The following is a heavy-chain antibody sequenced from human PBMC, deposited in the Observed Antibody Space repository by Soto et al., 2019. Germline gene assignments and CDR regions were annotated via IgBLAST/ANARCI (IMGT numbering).Heavy chain of an antibody. CDR1: GFTFSTTA. CDR3: AKGASGLLWFCDF. D-gene: IGHD3-10*01. J-gene: IGHJ4*02. CDR2: ISDSAANT. V-gene: IGHV3-23*01. Sequence: ELQLLESGGGLVQPGGSLRLSCAASGFTFSTTAMSWVRQAPGKGLEWVSTISDSAANTYYADSVKGRFTISRDNSKNTLYLEMNTLRAEDTAVYYCAKGASGLLWFCDFWGQGTLVTVSS.